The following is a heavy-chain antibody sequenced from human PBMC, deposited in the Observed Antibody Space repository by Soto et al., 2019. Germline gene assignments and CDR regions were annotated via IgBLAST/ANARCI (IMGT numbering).Heavy chain of an antibody. CDR2: ISGSGGST. CDR3: AKVYDFWSGPHGDFDY. Sequence: PGGSLRLSCAASGFTFSSYAMSWVRQAPGKGLEWVSAISGSGGSTYYADSVKGRFTISRDNSKNTLYLQMNSLRAEDTAVYYCAKVYDFWSGPHGDFDYWGQGTLVTVSS. J-gene: IGHJ4*02. CDR1: GFTFSSYA. D-gene: IGHD3-3*01. V-gene: IGHV3-23*01.